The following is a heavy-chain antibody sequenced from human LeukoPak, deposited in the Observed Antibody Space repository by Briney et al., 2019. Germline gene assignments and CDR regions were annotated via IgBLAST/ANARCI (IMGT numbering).Heavy chain of an antibody. D-gene: IGHD6-19*01. J-gene: IGHJ4*02. V-gene: IGHV1-18*01. CDR2: ISAYNGNT. Sequence: ASVKVSCKASGYTFTSYGISWVRQAPGQGLEWMGRISAYNGNTNYAQKVQGRVTMTEDTSTDTAYMELSGLRSEDTAVYYCATGPAGWHPDKRNFDYWGQGTLVTVSS. CDR3: ATGPAGWHPDKRNFDY. CDR1: GYTFTSYG.